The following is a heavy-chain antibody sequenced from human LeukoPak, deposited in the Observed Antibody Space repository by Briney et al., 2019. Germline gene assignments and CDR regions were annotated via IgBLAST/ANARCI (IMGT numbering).Heavy chain of an antibody. Sequence: GGSLRLSCAASGFTFSSYGMHWVRQAPGKGLEWVAVIWYDGSNKYYADSVKGRFTISRDNSKNTLYLQMNSLRAEDTAVYYCARDGRAGLLWFGEYYFDYWGQGTLVTVSS. J-gene: IGHJ4*02. CDR1: GFTFSSYG. D-gene: IGHD3-10*01. CDR2: IWYDGSNK. CDR3: ARDGRAGLLWFGEYYFDY. V-gene: IGHV3-33*01.